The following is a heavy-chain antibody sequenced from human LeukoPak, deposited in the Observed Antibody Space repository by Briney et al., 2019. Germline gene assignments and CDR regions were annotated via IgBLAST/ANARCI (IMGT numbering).Heavy chain of an antibody. D-gene: IGHD3-22*01. V-gene: IGHV3-21*01. CDR2: INSYSSYI. CDR1: KFTFSSYS. CDR3: ARGPTMKMDV. J-gene: IGHJ6*04. Sequence: GGSLRLSCAASKFTFSSYSMNWVRQAPGKGLEWVSSINSYSSYIYYADSVKGRFTISRDNAKNSLYLQMNSLRTEDTAVYYCARGPTMKMDVWGKGTTVTVSS.